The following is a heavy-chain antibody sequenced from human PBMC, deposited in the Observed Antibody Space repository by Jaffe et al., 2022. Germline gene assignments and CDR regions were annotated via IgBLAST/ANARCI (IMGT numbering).Heavy chain of an antibody. V-gene: IGHV3-73*02. CDR3: TRHTYYYDSSGYYGRVDYYYYYMDV. CDR2: IRSKANSYAT. D-gene: IGHD3-22*01. J-gene: IGHJ6*03. CDR1: GFTFSGSA. Sequence: EVQLVESGGGLVQPGGSLKLSCAASGFTFSGSAMHWVRQASGKGLEWVGRIRSKANSYATAYAASVKGRFTISRDDSKNTAYLQMNSLKTEDTAVYYCTRHTYYYDSSGYYGRVDYYYYYMDVWGKGTTVTVSS.